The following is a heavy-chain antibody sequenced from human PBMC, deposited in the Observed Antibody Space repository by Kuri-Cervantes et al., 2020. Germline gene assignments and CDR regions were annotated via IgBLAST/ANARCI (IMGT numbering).Heavy chain of an antibody. V-gene: IGHV3-7*01. CDR1: GFTFSSDW. Sequence: GESLKISCAASGFTFSSDWMSWVRQAPGKGLEWEANIKQDGSEKYYVDSVKGRFTISRDNSRNTLYLQMNSLRAEDTAVYYCARDMSMVRGVPTLPSDYWGQGTLVTVSS. D-gene: IGHD3-10*01. J-gene: IGHJ4*02. CDR2: IKQDGSEK. CDR3: ARDMSMVRGVPTLPSDY.